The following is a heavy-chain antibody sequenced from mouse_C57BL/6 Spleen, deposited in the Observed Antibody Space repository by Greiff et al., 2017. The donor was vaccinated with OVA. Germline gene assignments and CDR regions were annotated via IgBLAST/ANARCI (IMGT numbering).Heavy chain of an antibody. Sequence: EVQRVESGPELVKPGASVKISCKASGYSFTGYYMNWVKQSPEKSLEWIGEINPSTGGTTYNQKFKAKATLTVDKSSSTAYMQLKSLTSEDSAVYYCSRGYDYYAMDYWGQGTSVTVSS. CDR2: INPSTGGT. V-gene: IGHV1-42*01. J-gene: IGHJ4*01. CDR1: GYSFTGYY. CDR3: SRGYDYYAMDY.